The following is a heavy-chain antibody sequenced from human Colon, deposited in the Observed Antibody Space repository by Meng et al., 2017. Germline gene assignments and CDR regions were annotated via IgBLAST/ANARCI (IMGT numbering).Heavy chain of an antibody. CDR1: GYICTDYF. CDR3: ARGRWTTASCYRVDP. V-gene: IGHV1-2*05. J-gene: IGHJ5*02. CDR2: INPNSGGT. D-gene: IGHD4-11*01. Sequence: QMQLVQSGAEVRKLGASVKVSCKASGYICTDYFIHWIRQAPGQGFEWLGRINPNSGGTNFARKFQGRVAMTRDTSTTTTYMELNTLTSDDTGVYYCARGRWTTASCYRVDPWCQGTLVTVSS.